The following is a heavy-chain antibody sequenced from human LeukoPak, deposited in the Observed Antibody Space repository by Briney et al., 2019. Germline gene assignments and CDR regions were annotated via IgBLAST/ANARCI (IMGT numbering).Heavy chain of an antibody. Sequence: SVKVSCKASGGTFSSYAISWVRQAPGQGLEWMGGIIPIFGTANYAQKFQGRVTITADESTSTAYMELSSLRSEDTAVYYCAASPGGWGWFDPWGQGTLVTVSS. CDR1: GGTFSSYA. CDR2: IIPIFGTA. J-gene: IGHJ5*02. V-gene: IGHV1-69*01. CDR3: AASPGGWGWFDP. D-gene: IGHD6-19*01.